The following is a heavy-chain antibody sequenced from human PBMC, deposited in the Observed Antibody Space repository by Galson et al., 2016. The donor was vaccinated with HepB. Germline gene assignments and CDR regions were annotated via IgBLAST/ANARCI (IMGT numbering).Heavy chain of an antibody. CDR3: ARGPLFYLDH. CDR2: ISFSSTNV. CDR1: GFSFRSYG. V-gene: IGHV3-48*01. J-gene: IGHJ4*02. Sequence: SLRLSCAASGFSFRSYGMNWVRQAPGKGLEWLSYISFSSTNVHNADSVKGRFTISRDNAKNSLYLQLNSLRLEDTAVYYCARGPLFYLDHWGQGVLVTVSS.